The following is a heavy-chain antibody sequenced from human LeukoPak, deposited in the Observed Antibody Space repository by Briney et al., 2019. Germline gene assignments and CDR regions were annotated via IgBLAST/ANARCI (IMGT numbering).Heavy chain of an antibody. V-gene: IGHV4-34*01. J-gene: IGHJ4*02. D-gene: IGHD6-13*01. CDR2: INHSGST. CDR3: ARDPEQQLVIGCFDY. CDR1: GGSFSGYY. Sequence: SETLSLTCAVYGGSFSGYYWSWIRQPPGKGLEWIGEINHSGSTNYNPSLKSRVTISVDTSKNQFSLKLSSVTAADTAVYYCARDPEQQLVIGCFDYWGQGTLVTVSS.